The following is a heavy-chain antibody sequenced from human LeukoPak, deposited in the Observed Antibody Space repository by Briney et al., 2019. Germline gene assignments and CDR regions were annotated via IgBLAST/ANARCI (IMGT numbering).Heavy chain of an antibody. V-gene: IGHV4-59*08. J-gene: IGHJ5*02. CDR2: ISYSGST. D-gene: IGHD2-15*01. Sequence: SQTLSLTCTVSGGSISSHYWNWIRQPPGKGLEWIGYISYSGSTNYNPSLKSRVTMSLDTSKNHFSLKLTSVTAADTAVYYCARLLGYCSGGSCYPRWFAPWGQGTLVTVSS. CDR1: GGSISSHY. CDR3: ARLLGYCSGGSCYPRWFAP.